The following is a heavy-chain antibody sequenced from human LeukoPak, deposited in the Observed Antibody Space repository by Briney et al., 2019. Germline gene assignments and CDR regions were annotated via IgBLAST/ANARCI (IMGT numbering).Heavy chain of an antibody. V-gene: IGHV3-7*01. Sequence: GGSLRLSCAASGFTFRTYWMSWVRQAPGKGLEWVTSINQGGSETYYVESVKGRFTISRDNAMNSFFLQMNSLRAEDTAVYYCARLIGDRTIYDYWGQGTLVTVSS. CDR3: ARLIGDRTIYDY. D-gene: IGHD6-6*01. CDR1: GFTFRTYW. J-gene: IGHJ4*02. CDR2: INQGGSET.